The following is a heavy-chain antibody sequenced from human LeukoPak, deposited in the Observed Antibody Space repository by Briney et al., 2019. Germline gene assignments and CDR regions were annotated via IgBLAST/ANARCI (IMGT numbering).Heavy chain of an antibody. CDR1: GGSLSGYY. CDR2: INHGGST. J-gene: IGHJ4*02. V-gene: IGHV4-34*01. CDR3: ARTYYYDSSGYSPFDY. Sequence: PSETLSLTCAVYGGSLSGYYWSWIRQPPGKGLEWIGEINHGGSTNYNPSPKSRVTISVDTSKNQFSLKLSSVTAADTAVYYCARTYYYDSSGYSPFDYWGQGTLVTVSS. D-gene: IGHD3-22*01.